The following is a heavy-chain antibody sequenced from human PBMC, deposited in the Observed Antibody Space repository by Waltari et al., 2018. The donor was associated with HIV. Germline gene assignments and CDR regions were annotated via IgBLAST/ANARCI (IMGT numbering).Heavy chain of an antibody. J-gene: IGHJ4*02. CDR3: ATSRTFDY. CDR2: INSDGSST. V-gene: IGHV3-74*01. CDR1: VFTFSSYW. Sequence: VQLVESGGGLVQPGGPLRLSCAASVFTFSSYWLHWVRQVAGKGLIWVSRINSDGSSTSYADSVKGRFTISRDNAKNTLYLQMNSLRAEDTAVYYCATSRTFDYWGQGTLVTVSS.